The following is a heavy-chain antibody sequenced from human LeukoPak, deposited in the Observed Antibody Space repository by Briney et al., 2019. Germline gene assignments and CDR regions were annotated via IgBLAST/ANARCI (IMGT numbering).Heavy chain of an antibody. CDR1: GLPIGDFA. J-gene: IGHJ4*02. Sequence: PGGSLRLSCVASGLPIGDFAMHWARQASGQGLEWVSLNSGDGVSTFFADSVKGRFSISRDNSKDSLFLEMSSLRTEDTAMYYCARESGKFDYWGQGTLVAVSS. CDR3: ARESGKFDY. V-gene: IGHV3-43*02. CDR2: NSGDGVST.